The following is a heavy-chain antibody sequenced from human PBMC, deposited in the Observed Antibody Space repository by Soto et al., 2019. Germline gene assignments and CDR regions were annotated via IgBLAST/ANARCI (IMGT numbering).Heavy chain of an antibody. CDR2: IYYSGST. D-gene: IGHD3-22*01. Sequence: SETLSLTCTVSGGSISSYYWSWIRQPPGKGLEWIGYIYYSGSTNYNPSLKSRVTISVDTSKNQFSLKLSSVTAADTAVYYCATTKTRREYYYDSSGYYFDYWGQGTLVTVSS. CDR3: ATTKTRREYYYDSSGYYFDY. CDR1: GGSISSYY. V-gene: IGHV4-59*01. J-gene: IGHJ4*02.